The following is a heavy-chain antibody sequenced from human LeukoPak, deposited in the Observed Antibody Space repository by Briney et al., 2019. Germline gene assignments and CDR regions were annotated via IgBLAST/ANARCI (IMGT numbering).Heavy chain of an antibody. Sequence: PGGSLRLSCAASGFTFSSYSMNWVRQAPGKGLEWVSSIGSSSSYIYYADSVKGRFTISRDNAKNSLYLQMNSLRAEDTAVYYCARESYCSWGSTSCYTMDVWGKGTTVTVSS. CDR2: IGSSSSYI. CDR1: GFTFSSYS. D-gene: IGHD2-2*01. V-gene: IGHV3-21*01. CDR3: ARESYCSWGSTSCYTMDV. J-gene: IGHJ6*03.